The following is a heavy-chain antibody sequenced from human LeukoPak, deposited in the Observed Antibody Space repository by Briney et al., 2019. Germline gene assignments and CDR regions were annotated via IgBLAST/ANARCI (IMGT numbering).Heavy chain of an antibody. J-gene: IGHJ6*03. CDR2: ISSGSRYM. CDR1: GFTFNSYS. Sequence: GGSLRLSCAASGFTFNSYSMNWVRQAPGKGLEWVSSISSGSRYMYYADSVKGRFTISRDNAKNSLFLQMNSLRAEDTAVYYCARVLRYCSGGNCYSGGLGYMDVWGKGTTVTISS. D-gene: IGHD2-15*01. V-gene: IGHV3-21*04. CDR3: ARVLRYCSGGNCYSGGLGYMDV.